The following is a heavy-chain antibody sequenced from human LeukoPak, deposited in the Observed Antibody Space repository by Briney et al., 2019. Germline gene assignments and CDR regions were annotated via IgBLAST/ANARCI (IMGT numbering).Heavy chain of an antibody. CDR2: IYYSGST. CDR1: GGSISSYY. Sequence: SETLSLTCTVSGGSISSYYWSWIRQPPGKGLEWIGYIYYSGSTNYNPSLKSRVTISVDTSKNQFSLKLSSVTAADTAVYYCAGRSYYGSGSYGVDYWGQGTLVTVSS. V-gene: IGHV4-59*01. CDR3: AGRSYYGSGSYGVDY. J-gene: IGHJ4*02. D-gene: IGHD3-10*01.